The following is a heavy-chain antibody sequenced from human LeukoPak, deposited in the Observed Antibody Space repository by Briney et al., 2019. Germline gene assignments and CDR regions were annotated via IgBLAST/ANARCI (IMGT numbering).Heavy chain of an antibody. V-gene: IGHV1-69-2*01. J-gene: IGHJ4*02. CDR3: ATDYGGNWAY. D-gene: IGHD4-23*01. Sequence: ASVKISCKVSGYTFTDYYMHWVRQAPGKGLEWMGLVDPEDDETIYAEKFQGRVTITADTSTDTAYMELSSLRSEDTAVYYCATDYGGNWAYWGQGTLVTVSS. CDR1: GYTFTDYY. CDR2: VDPEDDET.